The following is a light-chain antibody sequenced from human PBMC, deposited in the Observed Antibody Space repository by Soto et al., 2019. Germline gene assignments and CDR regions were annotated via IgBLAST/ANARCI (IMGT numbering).Light chain of an antibody. Sequence: EIVMTQSPATLSVSPGERATLSCRASQIVSRNLAWYQQKPGQAPRLLIYSASTRATGIPVRFSGSGSGTEFTLTISSLQSEDFAVYYCQHYNNWPLTFGGGTKVELK. J-gene: IGKJ4*01. CDR2: SAS. CDR3: QHYNNWPLT. V-gene: IGKV3-15*01. CDR1: QIVSRN.